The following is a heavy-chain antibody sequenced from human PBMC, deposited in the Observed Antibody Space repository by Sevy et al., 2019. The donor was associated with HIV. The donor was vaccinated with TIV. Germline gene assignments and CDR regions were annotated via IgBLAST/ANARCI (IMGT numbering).Heavy chain of an antibody. V-gene: IGHV3-11*01. D-gene: IGHD2-15*01. CDR2: ISSSGSTI. J-gene: IGHJ4*02. Sequence: GGSLRLSCAASGFTFSDYYMSWIRQAPGKGLEWVSYISSSGSTIYYADSVKGRFTISRDNAKNSLYLQMNSLRAEDTAVYYCAGKGYIVVVVAAGTLDYWGQGTLVTVSS. CDR3: AGKGYIVVVVAAGTLDY. CDR1: GFTFSDYY.